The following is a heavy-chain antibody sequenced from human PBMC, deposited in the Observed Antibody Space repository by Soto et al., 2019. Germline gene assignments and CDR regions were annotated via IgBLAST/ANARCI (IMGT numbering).Heavy chain of an antibody. CDR1: GYSFTSYW. CDR3: ARHPIVVVPAATQHYYYYGMDV. Sequence: GESLKISCKGSGYSFTSYWISWVRQMPGKVLEWMGRIDPSDSYTNYSPSFQGHVTISADKSISTAYLQWSSLKASDTAMYYCARHPIVVVPAATQHYYYYGMDVWGQGXTVTVYS. V-gene: IGHV5-10-1*01. D-gene: IGHD2-2*01. CDR2: IDPSDSYT. J-gene: IGHJ6*02.